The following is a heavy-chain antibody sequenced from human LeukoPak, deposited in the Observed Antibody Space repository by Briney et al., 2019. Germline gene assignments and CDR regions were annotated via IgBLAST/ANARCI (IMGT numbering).Heavy chain of an antibody. V-gene: IGHV3-33*06. CDR3: AKRGYSYDFDY. CDR2: IWYDGSNK. D-gene: IGHD5-18*01. J-gene: IGHJ4*02. CDR1: GSTFSSYG. Sequence: PGGSLRLSCAASGSTFSSYGMHWVRQAPGKGLEWVAVIWYDGSNKYYADSVKGRFTISRDNSKNTLYLQMNSLRAEDTAVYYCAKRGYSYDFDYWGQGTLVTVSS.